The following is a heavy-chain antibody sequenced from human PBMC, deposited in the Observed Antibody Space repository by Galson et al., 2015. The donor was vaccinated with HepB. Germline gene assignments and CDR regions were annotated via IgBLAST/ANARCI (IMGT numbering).Heavy chain of an antibody. J-gene: IGHJ6*02. Sequence: SVKVSCKASGGTFRSYAISWVRQAPGQGLERMGGIIPLFNTSNYALKFQDRVTITADKSTNTSYMELTSLRSADTAVYYCASAITMIRGIFFQKKYGLDVWGQGATVTVSS. CDR1: GGTFRSYA. CDR2: IIPLFNTS. V-gene: IGHV1-69*06. D-gene: IGHD3-10*01. CDR3: ASAITMIRGIFFQKKYGLDV.